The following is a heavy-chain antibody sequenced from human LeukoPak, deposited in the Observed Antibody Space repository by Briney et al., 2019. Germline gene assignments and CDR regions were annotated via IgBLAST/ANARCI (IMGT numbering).Heavy chain of an antibody. J-gene: IGHJ4*02. D-gene: IGHD3-10*01. CDR3: ARGDYYGWGIYSKPPFDY. CDR2: IYPGDSDT. V-gene: IGHV5-51*01. Sequence: GESLKISCKGSGYSFTSYWIGWVRQMPGKGLEWMGIIYPGDSDTRYSPSFQGQVTISADKSISTAYLQWSSLKASDTAMYYWARGDYYGWGIYSKPPFDYGGQGPLVTVSS. CDR1: GYSFTSYW.